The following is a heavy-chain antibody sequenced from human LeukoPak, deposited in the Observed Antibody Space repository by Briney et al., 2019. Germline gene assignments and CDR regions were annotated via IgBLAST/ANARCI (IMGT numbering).Heavy chain of an antibody. CDR3: ARTYQSTVPGIAGAGTFDY. CDR1: GGSFSGYY. CDR2: IHHYGST. V-gene: IGHV4-34*01. Sequence: SETLSLTCAVYGGSFSGYYWSWIRQTPEKGLEWIGEIHHYGSTNYNPSLKSRVTILIDTSKNQFSPKLSSVTAADTAVYYCARTYQSTVPGIAGAGTFDYWGQGILVTVSS. D-gene: IGHD6-13*01. J-gene: IGHJ4*02.